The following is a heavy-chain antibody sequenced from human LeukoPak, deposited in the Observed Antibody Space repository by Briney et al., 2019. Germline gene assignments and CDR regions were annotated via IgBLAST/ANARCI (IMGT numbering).Heavy chain of an antibody. V-gene: IGHV5-51*01. J-gene: IGHJ4*02. D-gene: IGHD5-24*01. Sequence: GESLKISCKGSGYSFPNYWIGWVRQMPGQGLEWMGIIYPADSDTRYSPSFQGQVSISADKSINTAYLQWTSLKASDTAMYYCARRKGDGYNSPFDYWGQGTLVTVSS. CDR2: IYPADSDT. CDR1: GYSFPNYW. CDR3: ARRKGDGYNSPFDY.